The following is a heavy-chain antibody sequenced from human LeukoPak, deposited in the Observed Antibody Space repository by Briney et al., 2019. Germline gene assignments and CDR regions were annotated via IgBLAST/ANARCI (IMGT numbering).Heavy chain of an antibody. V-gene: IGHV3-7*03. D-gene: IGHD4-17*01. CDR2: IKQDGSEK. J-gene: IGHJ4*02. CDR1: GFTFSSYW. Sequence: GGSLRLSCAASGFTFSSYWMSWVRQPQGKGRGGGANIKQDGSEKHYVDSVKGRFTISRDNAKNSLYLQMNSLRAEDTAVYYCARGRDYGDSGDYWGQGTLVTVSS. CDR3: ARGRDYGDSGDY.